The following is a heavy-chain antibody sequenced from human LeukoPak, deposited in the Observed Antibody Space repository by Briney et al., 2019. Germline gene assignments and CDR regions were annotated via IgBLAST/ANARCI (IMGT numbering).Heavy chain of an antibody. CDR2: INYTSSYK. V-gene: IGHV3-21*01. CDR1: GFSFSDYI. D-gene: IGHD4-17*01. CDR3: ARVDDSGDYVIDY. Sequence: GGSLRLSCAASGFSFSDYIMICVRQAPGRGLEWVSIINYTSSYKYYADSVKGRFTVSRDNANKSLYLQMNSLRAEDTAVYYCARVDDSGDYVIDYWGQGTLVTVSS. J-gene: IGHJ4*02.